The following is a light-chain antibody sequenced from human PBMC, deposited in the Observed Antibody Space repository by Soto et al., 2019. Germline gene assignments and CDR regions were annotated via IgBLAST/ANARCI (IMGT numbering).Light chain of an antibody. CDR3: QQYNNWPIT. Sequence: EIVSTHSPATLSLWAGERATLSCRASQSVSSNLAWYQQKPGQAPRLLIYGASTRATGIPARFSGSGSGTEFTLTISSLQSEDFAVYYCQQYNNWPITFGQGTRLEIK. CDR1: QSVSSN. CDR2: GAS. J-gene: IGKJ5*01. V-gene: IGKV3-15*01.